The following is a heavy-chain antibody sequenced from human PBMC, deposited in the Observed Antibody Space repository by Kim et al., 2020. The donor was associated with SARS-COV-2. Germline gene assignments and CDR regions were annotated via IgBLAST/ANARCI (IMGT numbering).Heavy chain of an antibody. J-gene: IGHJ2*01. Sequence: SETLSLTCAVYGGSFSGYYWSWIRQPPGKGLEWIGEINHSGSTNYNPSLKSRVTISVDTSKNQFSLKLSSVTAADTAVYYCARVAAGYSSGWYKSYWYFDLWGRGTLVTVSS. CDR2: INHSGST. CDR1: GGSFSGYY. V-gene: IGHV4-34*01. D-gene: IGHD6-19*01. CDR3: ARVAAGYSSGWYKSYWYFDL.